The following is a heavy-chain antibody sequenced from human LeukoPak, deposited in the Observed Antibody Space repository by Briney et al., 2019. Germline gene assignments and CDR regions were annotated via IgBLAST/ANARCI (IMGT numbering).Heavy chain of an antibody. D-gene: IGHD3-10*01. Sequence: PGRSLRLSCAASGFTFSSYAMHWVRQAPGKGLEWVSSISSSSSYIYYADSVKGRFTISRDNAKNSLYLQVNSLRAEDTAVYYCALVDYYGSGSSDYWGQGTLVTVSS. CDR3: ALVDYYGSGSSDY. J-gene: IGHJ4*02. V-gene: IGHV3-21*01. CDR2: ISSSSSYI. CDR1: GFTFSSYA.